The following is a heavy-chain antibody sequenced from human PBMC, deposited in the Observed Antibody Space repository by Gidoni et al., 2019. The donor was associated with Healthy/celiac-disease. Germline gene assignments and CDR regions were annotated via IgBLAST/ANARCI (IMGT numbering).Heavy chain of an antibody. CDR3: ARCLLVWSTCYYYYMDV. Sequence: VPGKGLEWVSSISSSSSYIYYADSVKGRFTISRDNAKNSLYLQMNSLRAEDTAVYYCARCLLVWSTCYYYYMDVWGKGTTVTVSS. D-gene: IGHD3-3*01. CDR2: ISSSSSYI. J-gene: IGHJ6*03. V-gene: IGHV3-21*01.